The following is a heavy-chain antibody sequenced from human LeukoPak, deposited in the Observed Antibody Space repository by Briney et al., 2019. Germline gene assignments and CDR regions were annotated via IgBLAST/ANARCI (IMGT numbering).Heavy chain of an antibody. CDR2: ISASGST. J-gene: IGHJ5*02. V-gene: IGHV4-61*02. D-gene: IGHD1-1*01. CDR3: ARYKLGWFDP. CDR1: GGSISGVSYF. Sequence: SETLSLTCTVSGGSISGVSYFWSWIRQPAGKGLEWIGRISASGSTNFNPSLKSRVTMSVDTSENQFSLKLSSVTAADTPVYYCARYKLGWFDPWGQGTLVTVSS.